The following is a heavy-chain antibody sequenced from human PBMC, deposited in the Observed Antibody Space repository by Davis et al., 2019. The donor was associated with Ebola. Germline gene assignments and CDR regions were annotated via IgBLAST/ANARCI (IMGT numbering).Heavy chain of an antibody. D-gene: IGHD3-3*01. J-gene: IGHJ4*02. CDR2: INPNSGGT. CDR1: GYTFTGYY. V-gene: IGHV1-2*06. CDR3: ARVSYDFWSGFDY. Sequence: AASVKVSCKASGYTFTGYYMHWVRQAPGQGLEWMGRINPNSGGTNYAQKFQGRVTMTRDTSTSTAYMELRSLRSDDTAVYYCARVSYDFWSGFDYWGQGTLVTVSS.